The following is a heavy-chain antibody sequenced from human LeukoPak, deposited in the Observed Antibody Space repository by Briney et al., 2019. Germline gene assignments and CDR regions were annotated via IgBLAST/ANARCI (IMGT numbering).Heavy chain of an antibody. CDR1: GYTFTDYY. CDR2: INLNSGDT. CDR3: ARSYFDVLTNYYMWLAP. J-gene: IGHJ5*02. D-gene: IGHD3-9*01. Sequence: ASVKVSCKASGYTFTDYYIHWVRQAPGQGLEWMGWINLNSGDTYYAQNFQDRVTMTGDTSISTGYLELSSLRSDDTAVFYCARSYFDVLTNYYMWLAPWGQGTLVTVSS. V-gene: IGHV1-2*02.